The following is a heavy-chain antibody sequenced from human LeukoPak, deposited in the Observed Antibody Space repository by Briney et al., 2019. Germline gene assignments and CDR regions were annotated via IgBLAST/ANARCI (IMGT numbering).Heavy chain of an antibody. V-gene: IGHV1-24*01. CDR1: GYTLTELS. D-gene: IGHD5-12*01. CDR2: FDPEDGET. Sequence: ASVKVSCKVSGYTLTELSMHWVRQAPGKGLEWMGGFDPEDGETIYAQKFQGRVTMTEDTSTDTAYMELSSLRSEDTAVYYCATGSGATKGAASDFGYWGQGTLVTVSS. J-gene: IGHJ4*02. CDR3: ATGSGATKGAASDFGY.